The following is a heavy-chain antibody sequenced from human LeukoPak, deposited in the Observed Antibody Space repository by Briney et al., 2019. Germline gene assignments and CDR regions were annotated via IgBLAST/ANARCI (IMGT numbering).Heavy chain of an antibody. CDR3: ARNSYGSGNLYYFDY. Sequence: GGSLRLSCAASGFTFSSHWMNWVRQAPGKGLEWVANVNQGGSEKNYVDSVKGRFTISRDNAKNSLYLQMNSLGVEDTAVYYCARNSYGSGNLYYFDYWGQGTLVTVSS. CDR1: GFTFSSHW. CDR2: VNQGGSEK. J-gene: IGHJ4*02. D-gene: IGHD3-10*01. V-gene: IGHV3-7*01.